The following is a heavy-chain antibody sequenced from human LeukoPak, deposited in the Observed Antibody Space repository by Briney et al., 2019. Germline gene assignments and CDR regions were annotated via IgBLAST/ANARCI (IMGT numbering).Heavy chain of an antibody. D-gene: IGHD3-22*01. CDR1: GYTFTSYG. CDR2: ISAYNGNT. Sequence: ASVKVSCKASGYTFTSYGISWVRQAPGLGLEWMGWISAYNGNTNYAQKLQGRVTMTTDTSTSTAYMELRSLRSDDTAVYYCARGSHYYDSTGVRTFDIWGQGTMVTVSS. J-gene: IGHJ3*02. CDR3: ARGSHYYDSTGVRTFDI. V-gene: IGHV1-18*01.